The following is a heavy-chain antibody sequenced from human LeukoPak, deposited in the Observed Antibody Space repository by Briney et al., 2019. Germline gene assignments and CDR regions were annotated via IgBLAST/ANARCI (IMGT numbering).Heavy chain of an antibody. CDR1: GFTVSSNY. J-gene: IGHJ4*02. CDR3: ARAKPKDMVRGLIMRRESRYYFDY. D-gene: IGHD3-10*01. Sequence: GGSLRLSCAASGFTVSSNYMSWVRQAPGKGLEWVSVIYSGGSTYYADSVKGRFTISRDNSKSTLYIQMNSLRAEDTAVYYCARAKPKDMVRGLIMRRESRYYFDYWGQGTLVTVSS. CDR2: IYSGGST. V-gene: IGHV3-53*01.